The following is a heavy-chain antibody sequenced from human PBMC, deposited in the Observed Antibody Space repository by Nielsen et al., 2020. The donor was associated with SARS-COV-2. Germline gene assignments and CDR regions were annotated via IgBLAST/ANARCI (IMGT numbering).Heavy chain of an antibody. J-gene: IGHJ2*01. CDR2: LYYSGST. D-gene: IGHD6-13*01. Sequence: SGPTLVKPTQTLTLTCTFSGFSLSTSGMCVSWIRQHPGKGLEWIGYLYYSGSTYYNPSLKSRVTISVDTSKNQFSLKLSSVTAADTAVYYCARVGAAAGHWYFDLWGRGTLVTVSS. V-gene: IGHV4-31*03. CDR3: ARVGAAAGHWYFDL. CDR1: GFSLSTSGMC.